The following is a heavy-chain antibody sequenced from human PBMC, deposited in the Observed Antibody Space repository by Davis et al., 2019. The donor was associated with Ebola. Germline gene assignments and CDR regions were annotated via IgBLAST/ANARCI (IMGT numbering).Heavy chain of an antibody. CDR2: MNPHSGNT. V-gene: IGHV1-8*01. D-gene: IGHD1-20*01. CDR3: ASLRRTITGMDDAFDI. CDR1: GYTFSSYD. J-gene: IGHJ3*02. Sequence: ASVKVSCKASGYTFSSYDIKWVRQAPGQGLEWMGWMNPHSGNTGYAQKFQGRVTLTRSTSLSTAYMELSSLRSEDTAMYYCASLRRTITGMDDAFDIWGQGTMVTVSS.